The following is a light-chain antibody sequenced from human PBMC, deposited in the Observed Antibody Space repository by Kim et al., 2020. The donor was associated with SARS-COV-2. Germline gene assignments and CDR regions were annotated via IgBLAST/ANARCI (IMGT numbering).Light chain of an antibody. CDR3: SSYTSTSTVL. CDR2: DVT. Sequence: QSVLTQPASVSGSPGQSITISCTGTSNDVGGYNYVSWFQQLPGKAPKLMIHDVTRRPSGVSNRFSGSKSGNTASLTISGLQAEDEADYYCSSYTSTSTVLFGGGTQLTVL. V-gene: IGLV2-14*03. J-gene: IGLJ3*02. CDR1: SNDVGGYNY.